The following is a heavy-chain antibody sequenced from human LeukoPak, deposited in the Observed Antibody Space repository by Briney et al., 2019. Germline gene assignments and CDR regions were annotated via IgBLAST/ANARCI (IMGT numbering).Heavy chain of an antibody. D-gene: IGHD2-21*02. Sequence: PGGSLRLSCAASGFTFSSYWMSWVRQAPGKGLEWVANIKQDGSEKYYVDSVKGRFTISRDNAKNSLYLQMNSLRAEDTALYYCAKDRGRLVFRYWFDPWGQGTLVTVSS. CDR1: GFTFSSYW. V-gene: IGHV3-7*03. J-gene: IGHJ5*02. CDR3: AKDRGRLVFRYWFDP. CDR2: IKQDGSEK.